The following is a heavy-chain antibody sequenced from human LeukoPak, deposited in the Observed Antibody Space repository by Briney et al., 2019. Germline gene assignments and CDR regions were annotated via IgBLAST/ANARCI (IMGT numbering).Heavy chain of an antibody. CDR3: AREGRLGGSGESDSSEGIYYMDV. J-gene: IGHJ6*03. CDR2: IIPIFPTT. V-gene: IGHV1-69*05. D-gene: IGHD3-10*01. Sequence: GASVKVSCKASGGTFSSYGISWVRQAPGQGLEWMGVIIPIFPTTNYAQKFQGRLTITTDELTSTAYMELSRLTSEDTAVYYCAREGRLGGSGESDSSEGIYYMDVWGKGTTVTVSS. CDR1: GGTFSSYG.